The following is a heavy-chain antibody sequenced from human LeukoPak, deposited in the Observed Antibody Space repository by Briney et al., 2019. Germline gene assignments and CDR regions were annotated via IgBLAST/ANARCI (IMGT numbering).Heavy chain of an antibody. V-gene: IGHV1-3*01. CDR3: ARAGTWGTSKPNWFDP. CDR2: INAGNGNT. J-gene: IGHJ5*02. D-gene: IGHD2-2*01. Sequence: ASVKVSCKASGYTFTSYAMHWVRQAPGQRLEWMGWINAGNGNTKYSQKFQGRVTITRDTSASTAYMELSSLRSEDTAVYYCARAGTWGTSKPNWFDPWGQGTLVTVSS. CDR1: GYTFTSYA.